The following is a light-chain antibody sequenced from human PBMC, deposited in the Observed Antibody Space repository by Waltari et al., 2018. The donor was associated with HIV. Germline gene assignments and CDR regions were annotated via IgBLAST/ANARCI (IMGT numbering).Light chain of an antibody. CDR1: SGSIASNY. Sequence: NFMLTQPHSVSESPGKTVTISCTGSSGSIASNYEQWHQQRPGSPPTSVFYGDNQRPSGVPDTSSGSIDSSSNSAALITSALKPEDEADYYCQSYDSSNHWVFGGGTKLTVL. CDR3: QSYDSSNHWV. V-gene: IGLV6-57*02. J-gene: IGLJ3*02. CDR2: GDN.